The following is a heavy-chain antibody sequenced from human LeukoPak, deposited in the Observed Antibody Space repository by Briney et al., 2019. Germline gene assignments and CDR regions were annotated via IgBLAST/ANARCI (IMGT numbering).Heavy chain of an antibody. CDR1: GGSINNYY. CDR2: IYYSGTT. CDR3: AREGIRGSYYTD. D-gene: IGHD1-26*01. Sequence: SGTLSLTCTVSGGSINNYYWSWIRQPPGKGLEWIGYIYYSGTTKYNPSLSSRVTISVDTSKNQFSLNLTSVTAADTAVYYCAREGIRGSYYTDWGQGTLVIVSS. J-gene: IGHJ1*01. V-gene: IGHV4-59*01.